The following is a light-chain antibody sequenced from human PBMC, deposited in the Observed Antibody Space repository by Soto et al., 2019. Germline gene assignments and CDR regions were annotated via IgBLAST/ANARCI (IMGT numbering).Light chain of an antibody. CDR2: GAS. CDR3: QQYGSSPGT. CDR1: QSVTSNY. J-gene: IGKJ1*01. Sequence: EIVLTQSPGTLSLSPAERATLSCRASQSVTSNYLAWYQQKPGQAPRLLIYGASNRATGIPDRFSGGGSGTDFTLTISRLEPEDFAVYYCQQYGSSPGTFGQGTKVDIK. V-gene: IGKV3-20*01.